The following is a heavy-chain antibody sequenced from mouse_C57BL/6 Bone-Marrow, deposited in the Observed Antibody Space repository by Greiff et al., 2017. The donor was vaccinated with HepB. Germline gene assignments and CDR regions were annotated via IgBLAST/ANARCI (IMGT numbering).Heavy chain of an antibody. CDR1: GYTFTSYG. Sequence: VQLQESGAELARPGASVKLSCKASGYTFTSYGISWVKQRTGQGLEWIGEIYPRSGNTYYNEKFKGKATLTADKSSSTAYMELRSLTSEDSAVYFCARSPDYCTFDFWGQGTTLSVSS. J-gene: IGHJ2*01. CDR3: ARSPDYCTFDF. CDR2: IYPRSGNT. V-gene: IGHV1-81*01. D-gene: IGHD2-13*01.